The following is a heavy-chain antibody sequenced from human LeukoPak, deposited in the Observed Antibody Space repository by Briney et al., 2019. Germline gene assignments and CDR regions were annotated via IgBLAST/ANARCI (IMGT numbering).Heavy chain of an antibody. J-gene: IGHJ3*02. CDR2: ISGSGGST. CDR3: AKDLGGGSGSYFDAFDI. D-gene: IGHD3-10*01. V-gene: IGHV3-23*01. Sequence: GSLRLSCAASGFTFSSYAMSWVRQAPGKGLEWVSAISGSGGSTYYADSVKGRFTISRDNSKNTLYLQMNSLRAEDTAVYYCAKDLGGGSGSYFDAFDIWGQGTMVTVSS. CDR1: GFTFSSYA.